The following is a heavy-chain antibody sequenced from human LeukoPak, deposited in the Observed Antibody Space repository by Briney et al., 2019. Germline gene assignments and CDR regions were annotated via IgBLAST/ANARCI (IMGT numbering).Heavy chain of an antibody. J-gene: IGHJ4*02. CDR1: GFTFGDYA. CDR2: IRSKAYGGTT. V-gene: IGHV3-49*04. D-gene: IGHD6-19*01. CDR3: TRVMGSSGWYGAFDC. Sequence: GRSLRLSCTASGFTFGDYAMTWVRQAPGKGLEWVGFIRSKAYGGTTEYAASVKGRFTISRYDSKSIAYLQMNSLKTEDTAVYYCTRVMGSSGWYGAFDCWGQGTLVTVSS.